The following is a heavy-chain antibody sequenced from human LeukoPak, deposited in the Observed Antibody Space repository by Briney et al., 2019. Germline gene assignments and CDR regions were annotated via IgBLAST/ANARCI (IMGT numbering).Heavy chain of an antibody. CDR1: GYTFTSYD. CDR2: MNPNSGNT. Sequence: ASVKVSCKASGYTFTSYDINWVRQATGQGLEWMGWMNPNSGNTGYAQKFQGRVTMTRNTSISTAYMELSSLRSEDTAVYYCARESTAYYYYYYMDVWGKGTTVTVSS. J-gene: IGHJ6*03. V-gene: IGHV1-8*01. CDR3: ARESTAYYYYYYMDV. D-gene: IGHD2-8*02.